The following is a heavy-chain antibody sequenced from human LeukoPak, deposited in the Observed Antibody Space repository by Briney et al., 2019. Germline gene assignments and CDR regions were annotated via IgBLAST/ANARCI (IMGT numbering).Heavy chain of an antibody. J-gene: IGHJ4*02. V-gene: IGHV1-24*01. CDR2: FDPEDGET. CDR3: ATGVYDSSGSDT. Sequence: GASVKVSCKVSGYTLTELSMHWVRQAPGKGLEWMGGFDPEDGETIYAQKFQGRVTMTEDTSTDTAYMELNSLRSEDTAVYYCATGVYDSSGSDTWGQGTLVTVSS. D-gene: IGHD3-22*01. CDR1: GYTLTELS.